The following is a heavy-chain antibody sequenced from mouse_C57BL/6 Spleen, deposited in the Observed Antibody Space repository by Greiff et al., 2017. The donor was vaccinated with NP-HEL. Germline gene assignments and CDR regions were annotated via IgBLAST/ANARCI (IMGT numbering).Heavy chain of an antibody. CDR2: IRNKANNHAT. V-gene: IGHV6-6*01. D-gene: IGHD1-1*01. CDR3: TRVEYYYGSSYWYFDV. Sequence: EVKLQESGGGLVQPGGSMKLSCAASGFTFSDAWMDWVRQSPEKGLEWVAEIRNKANNHATYYAESVKGRFTISRDDSKSSVYLQMNSLRAEDTGIYYCTRVEYYYGSSYWYFDVWGTGTTVTVSS. J-gene: IGHJ1*03. CDR1: GFTFSDAW.